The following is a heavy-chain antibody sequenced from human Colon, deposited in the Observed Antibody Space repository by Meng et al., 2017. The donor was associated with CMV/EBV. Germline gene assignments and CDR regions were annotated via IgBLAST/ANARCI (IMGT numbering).Heavy chain of an antibody. J-gene: IGHJ3*02. CDR1: GFTFSSYG. Sequence: GESLKISCAASGFTFSSYGMHWVRQAPGKGLEWVAFIRYDGSNKYYADSVKGRFTISRDNSKNTLYLQMNSLRAEDTAVYYCAKGSGSYSAFDIWGQGTMVTVSS. V-gene: IGHV3-30*02. D-gene: IGHD1-26*01. CDR3: AKGSGSYSAFDI. CDR2: IRYDGSNK.